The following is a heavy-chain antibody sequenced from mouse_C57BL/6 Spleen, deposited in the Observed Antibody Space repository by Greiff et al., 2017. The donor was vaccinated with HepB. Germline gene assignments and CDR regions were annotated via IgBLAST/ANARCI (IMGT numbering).Heavy chain of an antibody. Sequence: EVHLVESGGGLVKPGGSLKLSCAASGFTFSSYAMSWVRQTPEKRLERAATISYGGSYTYYPDNVKGRFTISRDNAKNNLYLQMSHLKSEDTAMYYCARDRDSSYAMDYWGQGTSVTVSS. D-gene: IGHD2-12*01. CDR3: ARDRDSSYAMDY. J-gene: IGHJ4*01. CDR1: GFTFSSYA. CDR2: ISYGGSYT. V-gene: IGHV5-4*01.